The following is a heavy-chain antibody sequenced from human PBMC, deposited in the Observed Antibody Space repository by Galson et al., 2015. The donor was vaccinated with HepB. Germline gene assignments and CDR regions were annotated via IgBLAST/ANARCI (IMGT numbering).Heavy chain of an antibody. CDR2: MNPNSGNT. J-gene: IGHJ6*03. Sequence: SVKVSCKASGYTFTSYDINWVRQATGQGLEWMGWMNPNSGNTGYAQKFQGRVTMTRNTSISTAYMELSSLRSEDTAVYYCARYKYYDFWSGYYYYYMDVWGKGTTVTVSS. CDR3: ARYKYYDFWSGYYYYYMDV. CDR1: GYTFTSYD. V-gene: IGHV1-8*01. D-gene: IGHD3-3*01.